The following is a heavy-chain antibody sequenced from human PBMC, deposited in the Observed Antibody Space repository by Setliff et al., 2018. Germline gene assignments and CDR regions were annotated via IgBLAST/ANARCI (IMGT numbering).Heavy chain of an antibody. CDR2: INPGGGSA. V-gene: IGHV1-46*01. CDR1: GYTFTNYG. D-gene: IGHD6-13*01. CDR3: ARGGMAAANRKGVFEY. J-gene: IGHJ4*02. Sequence: PRASVKVSCKASGYTFTNYGINWVRQAPGQGLEWMGIINPGGGSASYAEKFQGRVTMTRDTSTSTFYMEVNILRSDDTAVYYCARGGMAAANRKGVFEYWGQGTLVTVSS.